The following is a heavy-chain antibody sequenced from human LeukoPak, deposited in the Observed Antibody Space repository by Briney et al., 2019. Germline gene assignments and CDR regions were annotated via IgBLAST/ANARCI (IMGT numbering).Heavy chain of an antibody. D-gene: IGHD6-19*01. CDR1: GYTFTGYY. V-gene: IGHV1-2*06. Sequence: ASVKVSCKASGYTFTGYYMHWVRQAPGQGLEWMGRINPNSGGTNYAQKFQGRVTMTRDTSISTAYMELSRLRSDDTAVYYCARSWAGSSYYYMDVWGKGTTVTVS. CDR3: ARSWAGSSYYYMDV. CDR2: INPNSGGT. J-gene: IGHJ6*03.